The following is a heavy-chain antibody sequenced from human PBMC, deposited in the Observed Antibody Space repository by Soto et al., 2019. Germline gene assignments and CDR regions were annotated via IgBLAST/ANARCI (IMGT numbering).Heavy chain of an antibody. CDR1: GYTFTSYG. CDR3: ARERGDIVLAHGMDV. J-gene: IGHJ6*02. Sequence: ASVKVSCKASGYTFTSYGISWVRQAPGQGVEWMGWISAYNGKTNYAQKLQGRVTMTTDTSTSTAYMELRSLRSDDPAGYYCARERGDIVLAHGMDVWGQGTTVT. CDR2: ISAYNGKT. V-gene: IGHV1-18*04. D-gene: IGHD2-15*01.